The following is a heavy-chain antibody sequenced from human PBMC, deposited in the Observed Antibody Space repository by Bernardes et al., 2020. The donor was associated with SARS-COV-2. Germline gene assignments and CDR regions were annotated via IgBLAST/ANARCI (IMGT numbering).Heavy chain of an antibody. CDR2: ILYDGSNK. V-gene: IGHV3-30*04. J-gene: IGHJ6*03. D-gene: IGHD3-10*01. CDR1: GFTFSSYA. CDR3: ARDSSDPSTYYMDV. Sequence: GGSLRPSCAAPGFTFSSYAMPWVRQAQGKGLKGVAVILYDGSNKYYADSVKGRFTISRDNSKNTLYLQMNSLRAEDTAVYYCARDSSDPSTYYMDVWGKGTTVTVSS.